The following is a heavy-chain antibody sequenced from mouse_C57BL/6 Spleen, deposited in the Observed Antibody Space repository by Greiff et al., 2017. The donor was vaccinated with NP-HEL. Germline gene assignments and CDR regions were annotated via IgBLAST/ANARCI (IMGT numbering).Heavy chain of an antibody. V-gene: IGHV6-6*01. J-gene: IGHJ2*01. Sequence: EVQRVESGGGLVQPGGSMKLSCAASGFTFSDAWMDWVRQSPEKGLEWVAEIRNKANNHATYYAESVKGRFTISRDDSKSSFYLQMNSLRAEDTGIYYCTRRGSYYFDYWGQGTTLTVSS. CDR2: IRNKANNHAT. CDR3: TRRGSYYFDY. CDR1: GFTFSDAW.